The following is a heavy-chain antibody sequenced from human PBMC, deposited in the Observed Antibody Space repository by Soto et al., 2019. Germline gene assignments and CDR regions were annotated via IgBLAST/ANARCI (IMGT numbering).Heavy chain of an antibody. CDR3: ARGRGYSYGYDRPFDY. J-gene: IGHJ4*02. D-gene: IGHD5-18*01. CDR1: GFTFSSYG. Sequence: GGSLRLSCAASGFTFSSYGMHWVRQAPGKGLEWVAVISYDGSNKYYADSVKGRFTISRDSSKNTLYLQMNSLRAKDTAVYYCARGRGYSYGYDRPFDYWGQGTLVTVSS. V-gene: IGHV3-30*03. CDR2: ISYDGSNK.